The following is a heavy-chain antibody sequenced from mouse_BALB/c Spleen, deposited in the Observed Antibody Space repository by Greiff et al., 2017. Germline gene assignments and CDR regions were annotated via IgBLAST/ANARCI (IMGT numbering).Heavy chain of an antibody. J-gene: IGHJ3*01. CDR2: ISYSGST. CDR3: AGGNWFAY. CDR1: GYSTTSDSA. Sequence: EVKLVEPGPGLVNPSQSLSLTCPVTGYSTTSDSAWNWIRQCPGNKLEWMGYISYSGSTSYNPSLKSRISITRDTSKNQFFLQLNSVTTEDTATYYCAGGNWFAYWGQGTLVTVSA. V-gene: IGHV3-2*02.